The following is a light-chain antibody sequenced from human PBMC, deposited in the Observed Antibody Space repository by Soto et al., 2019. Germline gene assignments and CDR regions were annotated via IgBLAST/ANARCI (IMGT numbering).Light chain of an antibody. CDR3: QHTLKWPPT. J-gene: IGKJ1*01. Sequence: EIVLTQSPATLSLSPGERATLSCRASQSVSSFLAWYQQKPGQAPRLLIYDTSARAAGIPARFSGSGSATEFTLTISSLQSEDFALYYCQHTLKWPPTFGQGTKV. V-gene: IGKV3-11*01. CDR1: QSVSSF. CDR2: DTS.